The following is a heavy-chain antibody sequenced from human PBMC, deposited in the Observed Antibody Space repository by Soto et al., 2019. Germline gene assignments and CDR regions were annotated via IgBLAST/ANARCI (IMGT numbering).Heavy chain of an antibody. CDR3: SPG. CDR1: GFTFSSYA. CDR2: ISYDGSNK. J-gene: IGHJ4*02. Sequence: QVQLVESGGGVVQPGRSLRLSCAASGFTFSSYAMHWVRQAPGKGLEWVAGISYDGSNKYYADSVKGRFTISRDNSKNTLYLQMNCLRTEDTAVYYCSPGGGQGTLVTVAS. V-gene: IGHV3-30-3*01.